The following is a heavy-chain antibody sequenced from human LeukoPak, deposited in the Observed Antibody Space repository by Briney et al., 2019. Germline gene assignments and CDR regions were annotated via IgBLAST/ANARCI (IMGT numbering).Heavy chain of an antibody. J-gene: IGHJ4*02. V-gene: IGHV1-69*05. CDR3: AAVFGSGYYYYFDY. D-gene: IGHD3-22*01. CDR1: GGTFSSYA. CDR2: IIPIFGTA. Sequence: EASVKVSCKASGGTFSSYAISWVRQAPGQGLEWMGGIIPIFGTANYAQKFQGRVTITRDMSTSTAYMELSSLRSEDTALYYCAAVFGSGYYYYFDYWGQGTLVTVSS.